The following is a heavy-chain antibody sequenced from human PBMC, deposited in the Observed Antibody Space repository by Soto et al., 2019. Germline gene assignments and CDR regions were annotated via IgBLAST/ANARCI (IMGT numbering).Heavy chain of an antibody. CDR1: GYTFTGYY. CDR2: INPNSGGT. CDR3: ARGTNIVVVPDHPFDY. V-gene: IGHV1-2*04. Sequence: GASVKVSCKASGYTFTGYYMHWVRQAPGQGLEWMGWINPNSGGTNYAQKFQGWVTMTRDTSISTAYMELSRLRSDDTAVYYCARGTNIVVVPDHPFDYWGQGTLVTVSS. J-gene: IGHJ4*02. D-gene: IGHD2-2*01.